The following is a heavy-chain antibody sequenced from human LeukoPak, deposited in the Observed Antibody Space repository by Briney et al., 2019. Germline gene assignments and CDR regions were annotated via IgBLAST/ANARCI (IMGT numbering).Heavy chain of an antibody. CDR2: IYYSGST. V-gene: IGHV4-30-4*07. J-gene: IGHJ3*02. Sequence: PSETLSLTCAVSGGSISSGGYSWSWIRQPPGKGLEWIGYIYYSGSTYYNPSLKSRVTISVDTSKNQFSLKLSPVTAADTAVYYCARESGGYCSGGSCSDAFDIWGQGTMVTVSS. CDR1: GGSISSGGYS. CDR3: ARESGGYCSGGSCSDAFDI. D-gene: IGHD2-15*01.